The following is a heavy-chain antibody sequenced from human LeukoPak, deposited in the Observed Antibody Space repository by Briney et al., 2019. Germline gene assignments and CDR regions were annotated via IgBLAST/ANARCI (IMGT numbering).Heavy chain of an antibody. CDR1: GYTFTGYY. Sequence: KPGASVKVSCKASGYTFTGYYMHWVRQAPGQGLEWMGWINPNSGGTNYAQKFQGRVTMTRDTSISTAYMELSRLRSDDTAVYYCARLHCSSTTCYNQGTGSLWDYWGQGTLVTVSS. CDR3: ARLHCSSTTCYNQGTGSLWDY. D-gene: IGHD2-2*02. V-gene: IGHV1-2*02. J-gene: IGHJ4*02. CDR2: INPNSGGT.